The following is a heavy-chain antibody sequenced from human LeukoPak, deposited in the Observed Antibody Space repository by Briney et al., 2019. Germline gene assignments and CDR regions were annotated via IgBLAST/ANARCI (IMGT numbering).Heavy chain of an antibody. V-gene: IGHV4-39*01. CDR1: GGSISSSSYY. CDR2: TYYSGST. CDR3: ARRLRDYYDSSGYYVPSYFDY. Sequence: PSETLSLTCTVSGGSISSSSYYWGWIRQPPGKGLEWIGSTYYSGSTYYNPSLKSRVTISVDTSKNQFSLKLSSVTAADTAVYYCARRLRDYYDSSGYYVPSYFDYWGQGTLVTVSS. D-gene: IGHD3-22*01. J-gene: IGHJ4*02.